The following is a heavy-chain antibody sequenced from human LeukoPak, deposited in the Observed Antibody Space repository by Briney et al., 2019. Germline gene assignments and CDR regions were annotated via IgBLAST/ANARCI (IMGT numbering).Heavy chain of an antibody. J-gene: IGHJ4*02. D-gene: IGHD6-19*01. CDR1: GDTFSSYA. V-gene: IGHV1-24*01. CDR3: ATAGGRQWPQIDY. CDR2: FDPEDGET. Sequence: ASVKVSCKASGDTFSSYAISWVRQAPGKGLEWMGGFDPEDGETIYAQKFQGRVTMTEDTSTDTAYMELSSLRSEDTAVYYCATAGGRQWPQIDYWGQGTLVTVSS.